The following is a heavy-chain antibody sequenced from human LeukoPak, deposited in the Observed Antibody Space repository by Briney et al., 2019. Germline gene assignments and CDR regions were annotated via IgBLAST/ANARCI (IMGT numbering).Heavy chain of an antibody. CDR3: ASFLTPVGVSGSYPYYYYGMDV. CDR1: GFTFSSYS. V-gene: IGHV3-21*01. J-gene: IGHJ6*02. D-gene: IGHD3-10*01. Sequence: GSLRLSCAASGFTFSSYSMNWVRQAPGKGLEWVSSISSSSSYIYYADSVKGRFTISRDNAKNSLYLQMNSLRAEDTAVYYCASFLTPVGVSGSYPYYYYGMDVWGQGTTVTVSS. CDR2: ISSSSSYI.